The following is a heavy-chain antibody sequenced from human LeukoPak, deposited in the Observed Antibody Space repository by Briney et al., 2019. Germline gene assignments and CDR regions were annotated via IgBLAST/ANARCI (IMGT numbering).Heavy chain of an antibody. V-gene: IGHV3-74*01. CDR1: GFTISGFW. CDR2: MNSAGTTI. D-gene: IGHD1-1*01. CDR3: IREVQVRASASLGL. Sequence: SGGSLRLSCAASGFTISGFWMHWVRQVPGEGLVWVARMNSAGTTIDYADSAKGRFTISRDNVRNTLHLQMNNLSLEDTAVYFCIREVQVRASASLGLWGRGTLVTVS. J-gene: IGHJ4*01.